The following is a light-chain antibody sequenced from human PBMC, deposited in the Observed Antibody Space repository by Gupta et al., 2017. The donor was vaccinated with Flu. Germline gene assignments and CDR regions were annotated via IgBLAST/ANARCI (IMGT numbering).Light chain of an antibody. Sequence: PSSLSASVGDRVTITCRASQSIGGYLNWYQQKPGEAPKRLISAASSLQAGVPSRFSGSGSGTDFTLTISSLQPEDFATFYCQQSDSTPQTFGQGTKVEIK. J-gene: IGKJ1*01. CDR3: QQSDSTPQT. CDR1: QSIGGY. CDR2: AAS. V-gene: IGKV1-39*01.